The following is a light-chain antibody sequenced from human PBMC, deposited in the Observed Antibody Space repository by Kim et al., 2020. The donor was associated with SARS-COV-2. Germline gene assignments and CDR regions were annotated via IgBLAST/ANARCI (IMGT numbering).Light chain of an antibody. J-gene: IGKJ2*01. CDR1: QSVSSSY. Sequence: EIVLTQSPGPLSLSPGERATLSCRASQSVSSSYLAWYQQKPGQAPRLLIYGASSRATGIPDRFSGSGSGTDFTLTISRLEPEEFAVYYCQQYGSSPGTFGQGTKLEI. CDR3: QQYGSSPGT. V-gene: IGKV3-20*01. CDR2: GAS.